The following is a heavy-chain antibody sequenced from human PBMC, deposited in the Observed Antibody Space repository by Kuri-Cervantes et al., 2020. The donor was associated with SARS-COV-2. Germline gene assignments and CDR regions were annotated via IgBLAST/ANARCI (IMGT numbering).Heavy chain of an antibody. Sequence: GSLRLSCTVSGYSISSGYYWGWIRQPPGKGLEWIGSIYRSGSTYYNPSLKSRVTISVDTSKNQFSLKLSSVTAADTAVYYCARAGSYLDAFDIWGQGTMVTVSS. J-gene: IGHJ3*02. V-gene: IGHV4-38-2*02. CDR2: IYRSGST. CDR3: ARAGSYLDAFDI. CDR1: GYSISSGYY. D-gene: IGHD1-26*01.